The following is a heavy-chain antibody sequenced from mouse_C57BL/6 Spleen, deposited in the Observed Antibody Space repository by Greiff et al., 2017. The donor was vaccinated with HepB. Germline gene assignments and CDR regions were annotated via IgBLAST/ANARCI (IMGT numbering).Heavy chain of an antibody. CDR1: GFTFSDYG. V-gene: IGHV5-17*01. CDR3: ARTFITTVVYWYFDV. J-gene: IGHJ1*03. Sequence: DVMLVESGGGLVKPGGSLKLSCAASGFTFSDYGMHWVRQAPEKGLEWVAYISSGSSTIYYADTVKGRFTISRDNAKNTLFLQMTSLRSEDTAMYYCARTFITTVVYWYFDVWGTGTTVTVSS. D-gene: IGHD1-1*01. CDR2: ISSGSSTI.